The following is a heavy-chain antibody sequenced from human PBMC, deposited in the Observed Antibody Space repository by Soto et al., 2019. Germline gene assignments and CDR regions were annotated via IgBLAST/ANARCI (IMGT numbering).Heavy chain of an antibody. CDR1: GYSFTSYC. J-gene: IGHJ5*02. D-gene: IGHD5-12*01. Sequence: WESLKIVCKSPGYSFTSYCISLVPQMPWKGPEGMGSFDPSDSYTNYSPSFQGHVTISADKSISTAYLQWSSLKASDTAMYYCARVAPSLSLGYSGYGNNCFDPWGQGTLVTVSS. CDR3: ARVAPSLSLGYSGYGNNCFDP. V-gene: IGHV5-10-1*01. CDR2: FDPSDSYT.